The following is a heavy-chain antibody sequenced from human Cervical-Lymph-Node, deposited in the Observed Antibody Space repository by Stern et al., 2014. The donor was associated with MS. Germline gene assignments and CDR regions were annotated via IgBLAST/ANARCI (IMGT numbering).Heavy chain of an antibody. J-gene: IGHJ6*02. CDR1: GYTLSELS. D-gene: IGHD2-21*02. CDR3: ATHRGRVTYYYGMDV. Sequence: DQLVESGAEVKQPGASVKVSCKVSGYTLSELSMHWVRQAPGQGLEWMGGFDPEQVDTRYSQKCQASFTMAEDRSTDTAYMDLSSLRSEDTAVYYCATHRGRVTYYYGMDVWGQGTTVTVSS. V-gene: IGHV1-24*01. CDR2: FDPEQVDT.